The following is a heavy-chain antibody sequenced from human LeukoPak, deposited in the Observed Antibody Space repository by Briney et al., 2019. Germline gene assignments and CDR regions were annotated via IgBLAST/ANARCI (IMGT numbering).Heavy chain of an antibody. D-gene: IGHD5-18*01. CDR1: GGSFSGYY. J-gene: IGHJ4*02. CDR3: ARHVDTAMVTIDY. V-gene: IGHV4-59*01. Sequence: KPSETLSLTCAVYGGSFSGYYWSWIRQPPGKGLEWIGYIYYSGSTNYNPSLKSRVTISVDTSKNQFSLKLSSVTAADTAVYYCARHVDTAMVTIDYWGQGTLVTVSS. CDR2: IYYSGST.